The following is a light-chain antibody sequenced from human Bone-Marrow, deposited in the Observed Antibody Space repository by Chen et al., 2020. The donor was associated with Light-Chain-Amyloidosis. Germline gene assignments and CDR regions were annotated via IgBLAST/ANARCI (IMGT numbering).Light chain of an antibody. V-gene: IGLV3-25*03. CDR3: QSADSSGTYEVI. CDR2: IDT. J-gene: IGLJ2*01. CDR1: DLPTKY. Sequence: SYELTQPPSVSVSPGQTARITCSGDDLPTKYAYWYQQKPGQAPVLVIHIDTERPSGISERFSGSSSGTTATLNISGVQAEDEADYHCQSADSSGTYEVIFGGGSKLTVL.